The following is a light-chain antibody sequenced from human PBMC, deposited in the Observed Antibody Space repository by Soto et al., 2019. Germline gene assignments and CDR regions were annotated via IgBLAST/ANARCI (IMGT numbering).Light chain of an antibody. Sequence: DVVLTQSPLSLPVTLGQPASISCRSSQGLVHSDGNTYLNWFQQRPGQSPRRLIYRVSNCDSGVTGEFSASGSGIDFTLQISRVEAEDVGVYYCMQGTHWPWTFGQGTKVEIK. CDR1: QGLVHSDGNTY. CDR3: MQGTHWPWT. CDR2: RVS. J-gene: IGKJ1*01. V-gene: IGKV2-30*02.